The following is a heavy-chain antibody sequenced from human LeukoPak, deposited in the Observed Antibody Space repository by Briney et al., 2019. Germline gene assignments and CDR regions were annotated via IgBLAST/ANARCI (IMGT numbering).Heavy chain of an antibody. V-gene: IGHV3-30*02. D-gene: IGHD6-19*01. CDR3: AKDRAVAAPYYYYYMDV. Sequence: QPGGSLRLSCAASGFIFSSYGMHWVRQAPGKGLEWVAFIRYDGSNKYYADSVKGRFTISRDNSKNTLYLQMNSLRAEDTAVYYCAKDRAVAAPYYYYYMDVWGKGTTVTVSS. CDR1: GFIFSSYG. J-gene: IGHJ6*03. CDR2: IRYDGSNK.